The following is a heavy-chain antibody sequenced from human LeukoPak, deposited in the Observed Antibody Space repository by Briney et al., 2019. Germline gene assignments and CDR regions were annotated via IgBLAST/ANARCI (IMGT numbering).Heavy chain of an antibody. CDR2: ISSSSSYI. CDR1: GFTFSSYS. V-gene: IGHV3-21*01. Sequence: KSGGSLRLSCAASGFTFSSYSMNWVRQAPGKGLEWVPSISSSSSYIYYADSVKGRFTISRDNAKNSLYLQMNSLRAEDTAVYYCARDSGMATSPGDYWGQGTLVTVSS. D-gene: IGHD5-24*01. CDR3: ARDSGMATSPGDY. J-gene: IGHJ4*02.